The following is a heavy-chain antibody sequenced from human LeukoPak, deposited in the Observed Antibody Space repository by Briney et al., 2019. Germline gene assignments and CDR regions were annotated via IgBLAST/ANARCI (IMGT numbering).Heavy chain of an antibody. CDR2: VYVTVST. CDR1: VGSVGGGSYY. J-gene: IGHJ5*02. CDR3: ARVEKYTSSRPTDP. V-gene: IGHV4-61*09. Sequence: SQTLSLTCTVSVGSVGGGSYYWSWVRLPPGKGLEWIGDVYVTVSTKYNPSLKSRVTISLYTSKKQCSLKLSSVTAADKAGHYRARVEKYTSSRPTDPWGQGTMVTVSS. D-gene: IGHD6-13*01.